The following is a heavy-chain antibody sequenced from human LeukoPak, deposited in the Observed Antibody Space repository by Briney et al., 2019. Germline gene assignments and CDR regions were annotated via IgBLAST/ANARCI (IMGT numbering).Heavy chain of an antibody. CDR3: ARNGYCGGDCYPNEYFQH. V-gene: IGHV3-48*02. CDR1: GFTFSSYS. CDR2: ISSSSSTI. J-gene: IGHJ1*01. D-gene: IGHD2-21*02. Sequence: GGSLRLSCAASGFTFSSYSMNWVRQAPGKGLEWVSYISSSSSTIYYADSVKGRFTISRDNAKNSLYLQMNSLRDEDMAVYYCARNGYCGGDCYPNEYFQHWGQGTLVTVSS.